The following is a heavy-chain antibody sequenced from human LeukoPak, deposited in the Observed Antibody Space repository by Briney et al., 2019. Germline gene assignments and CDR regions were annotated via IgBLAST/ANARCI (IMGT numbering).Heavy chain of an antibody. J-gene: IGHJ4*02. D-gene: IGHD5-12*01. CDR3: TSLGGYPDY. CDR1: GFTFSGSA. CDR2: IRSKANSYAT. Sequence: GGSLRLSCAASGFTFSGSAMHWVRQASGKGLEWVGRIRSKANSYATAYAASVKGRFTISRDDSKNTAYLQVNSLKTEDTAVYYCTSLGGYPDYWGQGTLVTVSS. V-gene: IGHV3-73*01.